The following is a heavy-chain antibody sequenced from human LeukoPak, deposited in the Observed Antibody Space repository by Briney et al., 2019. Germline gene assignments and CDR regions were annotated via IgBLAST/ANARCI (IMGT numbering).Heavy chain of an antibody. CDR1: GFTFSSYS. Sequence: GGSLRLSCAASGFTFSSYSMNWIRQAPGKGLEWVSSFGTRSTSIYHAGSVKGRFAISRDNAKNLLYLQMNSLRAEDTALYYCAREVSEGFDFWGQGTLVTVSS. V-gene: IGHV3-21*01. D-gene: IGHD3-22*01. CDR2: FGTRSTSI. CDR3: AREVSEGFDF. J-gene: IGHJ4*02.